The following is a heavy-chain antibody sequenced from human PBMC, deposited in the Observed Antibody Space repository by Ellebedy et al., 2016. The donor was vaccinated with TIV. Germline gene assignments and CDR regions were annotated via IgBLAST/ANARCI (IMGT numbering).Heavy chain of an antibody. Sequence: LRLXCTVSGGSISSGSYYWSWIRQPAGKGLEWIGRIYTSGSTNYNPSLKSRVTMSVDTSKNQFSLKLSSVTAADTAVYYCARGGGGYGIFVDYWGQGTLVTVSS. CDR1: GGSISSGSYY. V-gene: IGHV4-61*02. D-gene: IGHD5-12*01. CDR3: ARGGGGYGIFVDY. CDR2: IYTSGST. J-gene: IGHJ4*02.